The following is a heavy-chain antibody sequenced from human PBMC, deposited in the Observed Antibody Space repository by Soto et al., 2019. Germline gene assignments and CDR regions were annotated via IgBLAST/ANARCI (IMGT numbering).Heavy chain of an antibody. CDR3: ARDVGYCSSTSCLNGNWFDP. CDR1: GFTFSSYA. J-gene: IGHJ5*02. Sequence: GGSLRLSCAASGFTFSSYAMSWVRQAPGKGLEWVSAISGSGGSTYYADSVKGRFTISRDNSKNTLYLQMNSLRAEDTAVYYCARDVGYCSSTSCLNGNWFDPWGQGTLVTVSS. V-gene: IGHV3-23*01. CDR2: ISGSGGST. D-gene: IGHD2-2*01.